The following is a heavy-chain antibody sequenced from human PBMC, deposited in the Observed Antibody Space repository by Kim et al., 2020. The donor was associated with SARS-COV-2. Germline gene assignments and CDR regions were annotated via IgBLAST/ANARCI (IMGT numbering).Heavy chain of an antibody. J-gene: IGHJ4*02. CDR1: GGTFSSYA. Sequence: SVKVSCKASGGTFSSYAISWVRQAPGQGLEWMGGIIPIFGTANYAQKFQGRVTITADESTSTAYMELSSLRSEDTAVYYCARDGILTGYYSGFDYWGQGTLVTVSS. V-gene: IGHV1-69*13. CDR3: ARDGILTGYYSGFDY. D-gene: IGHD3-9*01. CDR2: IIPIFGTA.